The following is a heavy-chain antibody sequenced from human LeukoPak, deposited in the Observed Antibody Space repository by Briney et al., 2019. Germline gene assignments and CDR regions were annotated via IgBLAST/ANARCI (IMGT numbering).Heavy chain of an antibody. CDR2: IQQGGSEK. D-gene: IGHD6-6*01. Sequence: GGSLRLSCAASGFTFSSYWMTWVRQAPGKGLEWVANIQQGGSEKHYVDSVEGRFTISRDNAKNSLYLQMNSVRAEDTAVYYCARDVSDENGSASRIHLDSWGQGTLVTVSS. V-gene: IGHV3-7*01. CDR3: ARDVSDENGSASRIHLDS. J-gene: IGHJ4*02. CDR1: GFTFSSYW.